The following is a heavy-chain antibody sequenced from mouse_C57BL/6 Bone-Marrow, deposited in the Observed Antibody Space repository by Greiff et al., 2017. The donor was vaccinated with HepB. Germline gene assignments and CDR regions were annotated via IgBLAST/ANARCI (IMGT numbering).Heavy chain of an antibody. CDR2: ISDGGSYT. CDR3: GGGGYSYYYAMDY. CDR1: GFTFSSYA. Sequence: EVKVVESGGGLVKPGGSLKLSCAASGFTFSSYAMSWVRQTPEKRLEWVATISDGGSYTYYPDNVKGRFTISRDNAKNNLYLQMSHLKSEDTAMYYCGGGGYSYYYAMDYWGQGTSVTVSS. D-gene: IGHD2-3*01. V-gene: IGHV5-4*03. J-gene: IGHJ4*01.